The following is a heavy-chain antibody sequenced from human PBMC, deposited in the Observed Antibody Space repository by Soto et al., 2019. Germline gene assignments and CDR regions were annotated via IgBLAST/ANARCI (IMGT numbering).Heavy chain of an antibody. CDR2: ISSSSSYI. Sequence: PGGSLRLSCAASGFTFSSYSMNWVRQAPGKGLEWVSSISSSSSYIYYADSVKGRFTISRDNAKNSLYLQMNSLRAEATAVYYRARTLSGSIVPDGMDVWGQGTKVTVSS. D-gene: IGHD3-22*01. CDR3: ARTLSGSIVPDGMDV. V-gene: IGHV3-21*01. J-gene: IGHJ6*02. CDR1: GFTFSSYS.